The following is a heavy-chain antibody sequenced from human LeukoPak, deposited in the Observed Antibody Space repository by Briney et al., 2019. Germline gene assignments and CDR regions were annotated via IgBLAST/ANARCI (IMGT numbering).Heavy chain of an antibody. V-gene: IGHV3-49*04. D-gene: IGHD6-19*01. CDR3: TTARYSSGWYILDY. J-gene: IGHJ4*02. CDR1: GFTFGDYA. Sequence: GGSLRLSCTGSGFTFGDYAVSWVRQGPGKGLEWVSFIRGKAYGGTTEHAASVKGRFTISRDDSKSIAYLQMDRLNTEDTAGYYCTTARYSSGWYILDYWGQGAVVTVSS. CDR2: IRGKAYGGTT.